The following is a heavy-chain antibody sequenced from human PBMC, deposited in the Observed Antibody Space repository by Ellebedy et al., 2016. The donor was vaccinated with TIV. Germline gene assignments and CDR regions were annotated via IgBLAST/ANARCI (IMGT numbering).Heavy chain of an antibody. J-gene: IGHJ4*02. Sequence: ASVKVSCKPSGYTLSNYGLSWVRQAPGQGLEWMGWISGYNGYTNYAQKFQGRVTLTTDTSTAPSYIQLRRLRTEDTAVYYCARGTMGAASGFDFWGQGTLVTVSS. V-gene: IGHV1-18*01. CDR2: ISGYNGYT. CDR1: GYTLSNYG. D-gene: IGHD2-15*01. CDR3: ARGTMGAASGFDF.